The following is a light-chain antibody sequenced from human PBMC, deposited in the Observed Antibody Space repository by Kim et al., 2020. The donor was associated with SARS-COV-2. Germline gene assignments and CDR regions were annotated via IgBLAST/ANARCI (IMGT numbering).Light chain of an antibody. CDR1: SGDVGVYNF. Sequence: GQSITISCTGTSGDVGVYNFVSWHQQHPGKAPQLMIFYVSKRPSGVSNRFSGSKSGNTASLTISGLQAEDEADYYCSSYTSSSTRVFGGGTQLTVL. CDR2: YVS. V-gene: IGLV2-14*04. CDR3: SSYTSSSTRV. J-gene: IGLJ3*02.